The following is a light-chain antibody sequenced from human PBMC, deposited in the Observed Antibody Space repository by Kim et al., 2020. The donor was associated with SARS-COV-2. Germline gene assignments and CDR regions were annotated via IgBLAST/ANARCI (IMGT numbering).Light chain of an antibody. J-gene: IGLJ2*01. CDR1: NMGMKG. V-gene: IGLV3-21*04. CDR3: QVWDSSSDHPV. Sequence: APGKTARITCGGNNMGMKGVHWYQPKPGQAPVLVIYYDSDRPSGIPERFSGSNSGNTATLTISRVEAGDEADYYCQVWDSSSDHPVFGGGTQLTVL. CDR2: YDS.